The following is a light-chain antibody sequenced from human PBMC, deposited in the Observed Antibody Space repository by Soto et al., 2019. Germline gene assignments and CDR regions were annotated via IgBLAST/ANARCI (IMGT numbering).Light chain of an antibody. CDR2: GAS. J-gene: IGKJ2*01. Sequence: DIQMTQSPSSLSASVGDRVTITCRASQTISSYLNWYQQKPGKAPKLLIYGASSLQSGVPSRFSGSGSGTDFTLTISGLQPEDSATYYCQQGYSTPYTFGHGTKLEIK. CDR3: QQGYSTPYT. V-gene: IGKV1-39*01. CDR1: QTISSY.